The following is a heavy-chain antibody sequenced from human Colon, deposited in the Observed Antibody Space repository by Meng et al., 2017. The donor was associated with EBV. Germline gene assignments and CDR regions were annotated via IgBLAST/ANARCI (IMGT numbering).Heavy chain of an antibody. D-gene: IGHD1-26*01. Sequence: QRQQWGAGLLKPSETLSLTCAVYGGSFSGYYWSWIRQPPEKGLEWIGEINHSGSTNYNPSLKSRVTISVDTSKKQFSLKLSSVTAADTAVYYCARGPGGSYYLYYFDYWGQGTLVTVSS. CDR2: INHSGST. V-gene: IGHV4-34*01. CDR3: ARGPGGSYYLYYFDY. CDR1: GGSFSGYY. J-gene: IGHJ4*02.